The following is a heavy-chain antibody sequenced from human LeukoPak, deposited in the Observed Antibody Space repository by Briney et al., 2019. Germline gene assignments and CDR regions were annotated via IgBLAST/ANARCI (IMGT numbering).Heavy chain of an antibody. J-gene: IGHJ6*03. CDR1: GGSFSGYY. CDR3: ARGFLRRNYYYYYYMDV. Sequence: SETLSLTCTVYGGSFSGYYWSWIRQPPGKGLEWIGEIDHSGSTNYNPSLKSRVTISVDTSKNQFSLKLSSVTAADTAVYYRARGFLRRNYYYYYYMDVWGKGTTVTVSS. V-gene: IGHV4-34*01. CDR2: IDHSGST. D-gene: IGHD2-21*01.